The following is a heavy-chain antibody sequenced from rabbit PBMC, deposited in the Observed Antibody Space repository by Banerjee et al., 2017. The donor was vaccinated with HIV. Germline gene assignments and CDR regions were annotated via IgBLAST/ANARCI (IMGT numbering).Heavy chain of an antibody. J-gene: IGHJ4*01. D-gene: IGHD6-1*01. CDR2: INTGSGNT. Sequence: QSLEESGGDLVKPGASLTLTCTASGFDFSTNTMCWVRQAPGKGLEWIGCINTGSGNTYYASWAKGRFTISKTSSTTVTLQMTSLTAADTATYFCARNYGYAGDGSATPFNLWGQGTLVTVS. CDR1: GFDFSTNT. CDR3: ARNYGYAGDGSATPFNL. V-gene: IGHV1S40*01.